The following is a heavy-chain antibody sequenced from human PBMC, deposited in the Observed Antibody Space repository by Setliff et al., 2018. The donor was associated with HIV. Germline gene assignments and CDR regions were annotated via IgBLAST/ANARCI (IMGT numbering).Heavy chain of an antibody. CDR2: IKKSSDGGKT. CDR3: TTGSNSFWSGYSKH. J-gene: IGHJ4*02. D-gene: IGHD3-3*01. Sequence: PGGSLRLSCVASGFTFNNAWMNWVRQAPGKGLEWLGRIKKSSDGGKTDYASPVKGRFTISRDDSKNTLYLQMNSLKSEDTAIYYCTTGSNSFWSGYSKHWGQGALVTVSS. V-gene: IGHV3-15*01. CDR1: GFTFNNAW.